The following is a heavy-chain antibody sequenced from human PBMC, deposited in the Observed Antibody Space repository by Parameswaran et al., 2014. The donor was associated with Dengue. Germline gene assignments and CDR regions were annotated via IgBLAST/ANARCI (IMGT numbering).Heavy chain of an antibody. Sequence: VRLGSRKGLEWVSSISSSSSYIYYADSVKGRFTISRDNAKNPLYLQMNSLRAEDTAVYYCARDGGYSSGWPHYWGQGTLVTSPQ. J-gene: IGHJ4*02. D-gene: IGHD6-19*01. CDR2: ISSSSSYI. V-gene: IGHV3-21*01. CDR3: ARDGGYSSGWPHY.